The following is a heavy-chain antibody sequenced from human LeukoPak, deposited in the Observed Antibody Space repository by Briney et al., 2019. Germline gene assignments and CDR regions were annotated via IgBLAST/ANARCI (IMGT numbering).Heavy chain of an antibody. J-gene: IGHJ4*02. D-gene: IGHD3-16*01. CDR1: GFIVSSNY. Sequence: GGSLRLSCAASGFIVSSNYMSWVRQAPGKGLEWVSVLYSGGSTYYADSVKGRFTISRDNSKNTLYLQMNSLRGEDTAVYYCAREGGTGGGYFDYWGQGTPVTVSS. V-gene: IGHV3-53*01. CDR3: AREGGTGGGYFDY. CDR2: LYSGGST.